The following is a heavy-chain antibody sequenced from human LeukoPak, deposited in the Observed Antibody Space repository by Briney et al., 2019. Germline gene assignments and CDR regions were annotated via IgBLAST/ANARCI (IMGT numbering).Heavy chain of an antibody. Sequence: PGGSLRLSCAASGFTFSNYSMNWVRQAPGKGLEWVSSISSTSIYIYYADSLKGRFTISRDNAKNSLYLQMNSLRAEDTAVYYCARERSVPGFSGWSWRYFDYWGQGTLVTVSS. J-gene: IGHJ4*02. CDR1: GFTFSNYS. V-gene: IGHV3-21*01. D-gene: IGHD6-19*01. CDR3: ARERSVPGFSGWSWRYFDY. CDR2: ISSTSIYI.